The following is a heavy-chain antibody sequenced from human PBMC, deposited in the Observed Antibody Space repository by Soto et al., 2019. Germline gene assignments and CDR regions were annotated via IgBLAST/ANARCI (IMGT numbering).Heavy chain of an antibody. D-gene: IGHD1-26*01. V-gene: IGHV3-15*01. CDR3: TADARRAEVWGFDP. J-gene: IGHJ5*02. CDR1: GFTFSKDW. CDR2: IKSKTDGGTI. Sequence: EVQLVQSGGGLVKPGGSLRLSCEASGFTFSKDWMSWVRQAPGKGPEWVGRIKSKTDGGTIGYAAPVEGRFTISRDDSKNTVDLQMNSLKTEDTAVYYCTADARRAEVWGFDPWGQGTLVTLS.